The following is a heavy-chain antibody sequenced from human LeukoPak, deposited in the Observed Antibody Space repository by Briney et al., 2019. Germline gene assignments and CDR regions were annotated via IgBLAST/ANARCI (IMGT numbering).Heavy chain of an antibody. CDR1: GGSISTYY. CDR2: IHYSGST. J-gene: IGHJ5*02. V-gene: IGHV4-59*01. D-gene: IGHD3-16*01. CDR3: ARAFGQWPPGEFDP. Sequence: PSETLSLTCIVSGGSISTYYWSWIRQPPGKGLEWIGYIHYSGSTNYNPSLKSRVTISVDTSKNKFSLKLSSVTPADTAVYYCARAFGQWPPGEFDPWGQGTLVTVSS.